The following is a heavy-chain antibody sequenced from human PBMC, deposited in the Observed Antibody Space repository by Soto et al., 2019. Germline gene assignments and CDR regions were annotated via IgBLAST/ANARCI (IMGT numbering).Heavy chain of an antibody. CDR2: ISAYNGNT. CDR1: GYTFTSYG. Sequence: ASVKVSCKASGYTFTSYGISWVRQAPGQGLEWMGWISAYNGNTNYAQKLQGRVTMTTDTSTSTAYMELRSLRSDDTAVYYCARVHSGYEKNYYYYYYMDVWGKGTTVTVSS. J-gene: IGHJ6*03. V-gene: IGHV1-18*01. CDR3: ARVHSGYEKNYYYYYYMDV. D-gene: IGHD5-12*01.